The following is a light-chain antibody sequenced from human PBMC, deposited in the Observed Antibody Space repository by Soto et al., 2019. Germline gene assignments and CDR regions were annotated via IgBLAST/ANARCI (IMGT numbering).Light chain of an antibody. J-gene: IGLJ2*01. CDR1: SSDVGGYNY. V-gene: IGLV2-14*01. CDR3: SSYKSSSTLE. Sequence: QSALTQPASVSGSPRQSITISCTGTSSDVGGYNYVSWYQQHPGKAPKLMIYEVSNRPSGVSNRFSGSKSGNTASLTISGLQAEDEADYYCSSYKSSSTLEFGGGTKLTVL. CDR2: EVS.